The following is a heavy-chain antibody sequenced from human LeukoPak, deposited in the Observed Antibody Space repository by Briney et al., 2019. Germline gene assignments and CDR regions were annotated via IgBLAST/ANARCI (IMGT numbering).Heavy chain of an antibody. CDR3: ARKRGYSYEFDY. CDR1: GYNFSNYW. D-gene: IGHD5-18*01. Sequence: LGESLKISCKGSGYNFSNYWISWVRQMPGNGLEWMGIVYPGDSDARYSPSFQGQVTISADKTISTACLQWSSLKASDTAMYYCARKRGYSYEFDYWGQGTLVTVSS. CDR2: VYPGDSDA. V-gene: IGHV5-51*01. J-gene: IGHJ4*02.